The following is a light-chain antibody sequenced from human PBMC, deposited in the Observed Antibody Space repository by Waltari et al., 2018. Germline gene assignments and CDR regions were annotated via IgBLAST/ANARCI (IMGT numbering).Light chain of an antibody. J-gene: IGLJ3*02. Sequence: QTVVTQEPSLSVSPGGTVTLTCALSSGSLSTTSYATWYQQTPGQAPRQLVDKANARSSGVPDRFSGSILGNTAALTITGAQADDESDYYCALYMGSGIWVFGGGTRLTVL. CDR1: SGSLSTTSY. CDR2: KAN. V-gene: IGLV8-61*01. CDR3: ALYMGSGIWV.